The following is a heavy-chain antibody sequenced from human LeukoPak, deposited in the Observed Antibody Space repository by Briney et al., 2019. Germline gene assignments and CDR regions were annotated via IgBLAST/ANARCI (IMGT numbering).Heavy chain of an antibody. V-gene: IGHV3-53*01. D-gene: IGHD3-10*01. CDR3: AKMTKYYYGSGSRGDYFDY. J-gene: IGHJ4*02. Sequence: GGSLRLSCAASGFTVSSNYMSWVRQAPGKGLEWVSLIYSGGSTYYADSVKGLFTISRDNSKNTLYLQMNSLRAEDTAVYYCAKMTKYYYGSGSRGDYFDYWGQGTLVTVSS. CDR1: GFTVSSNY. CDR2: IYSGGST.